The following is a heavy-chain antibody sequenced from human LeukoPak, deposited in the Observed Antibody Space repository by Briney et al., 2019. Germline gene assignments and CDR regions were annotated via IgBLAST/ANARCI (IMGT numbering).Heavy chain of an antibody. CDR1: GGTFSSYA. CDR2: IIPIFGTA. D-gene: IGHD2-2*02. J-gene: IGHJ4*02. CDR3: ARVGSRYCSSTSCYTAFDY. V-gene: IGHV1-69*01. Sequence: SVKVSCKASGGTFSSYAISWVRQAPGQGLEWMGGIIPIFGTANYAQKFQGRVTITADESTSIAYMELSSLRSEDTAVYCCARVGSRYCSSTSCYTAFDYWGQGTLVTVSS.